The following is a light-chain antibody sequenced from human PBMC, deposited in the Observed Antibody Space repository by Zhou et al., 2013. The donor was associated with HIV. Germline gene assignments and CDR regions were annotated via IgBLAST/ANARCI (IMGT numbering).Light chain of an antibody. V-gene: IGKV1-27*01. Sequence: DIQMTQSPSSLSASVGDRVTISCRASQAISIYLAWYQQRPGKVPQLLIYAASTLQSGVPSRFSGSGSGTDFTLTISSLQPEDVATYYCLQDYNYPHTFGQGTKLEIK. CDR1: QAISIY. J-gene: IGKJ2*01. CDR2: AAS. CDR3: LQDYNYPHT.